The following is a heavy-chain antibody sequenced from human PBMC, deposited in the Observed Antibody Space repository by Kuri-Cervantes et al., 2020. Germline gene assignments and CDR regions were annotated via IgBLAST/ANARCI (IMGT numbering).Heavy chain of an antibody. CDR3: AREPPTLYGDYLNYYYYMDV. CDR1: GYTFTSYY. J-gene: IGHJ6*03. V-gene: IGHV1-46*01. Sequence: ASVKVSCKASGYTFTSYYMHWVRQAPGQGLEWMGIINPGGGSTSYAQKFQGRVTMTRDTSTSTVYMELSSLRSEDTAVYYCAREPPTLYGDYLNYYYYMDVWGKGTTVTVSS. D-gene: IGHD4-17*01. CDR2: INPGGGST.